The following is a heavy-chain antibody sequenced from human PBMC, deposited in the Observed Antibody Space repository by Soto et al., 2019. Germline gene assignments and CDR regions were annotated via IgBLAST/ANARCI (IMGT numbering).Heavy chain of an antibody. V-gene: IGHV2-26*01. J-gene: IGHJ4*02. CDR1: GFSLSNARLG. CDR3: ARMDQGRGGDCSVFDY. D-gene: IGHD2-21*02. CDR2: IFSNDEK. Sequence: QVTLKESGPVLVQPTETLTLTCTVSGFSLSNARLGVSWIRQPPGKALEWLAHIFSNDEKSYRTSLKSRLTSAKDTSKSQVVLTMTNMDPVDTATYYCARMDQGRGGDCSVFDYWGQGTLVTVSS.